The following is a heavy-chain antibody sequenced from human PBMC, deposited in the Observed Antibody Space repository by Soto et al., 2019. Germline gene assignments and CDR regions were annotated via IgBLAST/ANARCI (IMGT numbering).Heavy chain of an antibody. Sequence: HPGGSLRLSCAASGFTFRSYAMSWVRQAPGKGLEWVSAISGSGGSTYYADSVKGRFTISRDNSKNTLYLQMNSLRAEDTAVYYCAKGCSGGSCSDAFDIWGQGTMVTVSS. D-gene: IGHD2-15*01. CDR2: ISGSGGST. CDR3: AKGCSGGSCSDAFDI. CDR1: GFTFRSYA. J-gene: IGHJ3*02. V-gene: IGHV3-23*01.